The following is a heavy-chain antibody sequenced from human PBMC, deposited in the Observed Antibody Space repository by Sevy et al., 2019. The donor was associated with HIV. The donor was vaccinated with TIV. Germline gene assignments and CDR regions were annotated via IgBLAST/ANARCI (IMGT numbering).Heavy chain of an antibody. V-gene: IGHV3-23*01. CDR2: ISISGADK. Sequence: GGSLRLSCAASGFTLSSYAMSWVRQAPGKGLEWVSSISISGADKYYADSVKGRFTISRDKSQNRLYLQMNSLRAEDTALYYCAKALVETEDKNEFDPWGQGTLVTVSS. CDR3: AKALVETEDKNEFDP. D-gene: IGHD2-8*02. CDR1: GFTLSSYA. J-gene: IGHJ5*02.